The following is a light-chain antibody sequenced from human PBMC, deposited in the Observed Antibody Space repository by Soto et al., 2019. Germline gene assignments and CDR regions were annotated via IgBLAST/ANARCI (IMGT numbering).Light chain of an antibody. CDR1: QIVTGNF. Sequence: EVVLTQSPGTLSLSPGEGATLSCRASQIVTGNFLAWYQQKPGQAPRLLMYDASTRATGIPDRFSGSGSGTYFTYLISSLEPEDIAVYYYQQYGDSLLTFGQGTKVEIQ. CDR2: DAS. V-gene: IGKV3-20*01. J-gene: IGKJ1*01. CDR3: QQYGDSLLT.